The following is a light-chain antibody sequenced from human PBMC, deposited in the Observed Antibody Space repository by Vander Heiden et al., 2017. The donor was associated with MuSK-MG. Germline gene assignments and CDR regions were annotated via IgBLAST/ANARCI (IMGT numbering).Light chain of an antibody. V-gene: IGLV3-21*04. CDR2: YDR. Sequence: SYVLTQPPSVSVAPGKTARITCGGKNIGSKSVHWSRQKPGQAPVLVIYYDRERPSGSPERFSASNSGNTATLTISRVEAGDEADYYCQVGDSSSDHRVFGGGTKLTVL. CDR1: NIGSKS. J-gene: IGLJ3*02. CDR3: QVGDSSSDHRV.